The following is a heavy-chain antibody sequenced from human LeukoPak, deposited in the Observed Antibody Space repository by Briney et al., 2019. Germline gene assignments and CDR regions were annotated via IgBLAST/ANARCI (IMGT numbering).Heavy chain of an antibody. J-gene: IGHJ4*02. D-gene: IGHD1-20*01. V-gene: IGHV3-74*01. CDR1: GFTFSGYW. CDR2: INSDGSTT. Sequence: GGSLRLSCVASGFTFSGYWMHWVRQAPGKGLVWVSRINSDGSTTTYADSVKGRFTISRDKAKSTLYLQMNSLRAEDTAVYYCPRDVTDLDYWGQGTLVTVSS. CDR3: PRDVTDLDY.